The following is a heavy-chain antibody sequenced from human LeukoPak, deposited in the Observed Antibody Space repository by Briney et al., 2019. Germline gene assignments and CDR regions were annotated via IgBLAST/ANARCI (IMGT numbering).Heavy chain of an antibody. J-gene: IGHJ4*02. CDR3: ARASSEIVVVPAAIDY. CDR2: ISYDGSNK. D-gene: IGHD2-2*01. V-gene: IGHV3-30*03. CDR1: GFTFSSYG. Sequence: GGSLRLSCAASGFTFSSYGMHWVRQAPGKGLEWVAVISYDGSNKYYADSVKGRFTISRDNSKNTLYLQMNSLRAEDTAVYYCARASSEIVVVPAAIDYWGQGTLVTVSS.